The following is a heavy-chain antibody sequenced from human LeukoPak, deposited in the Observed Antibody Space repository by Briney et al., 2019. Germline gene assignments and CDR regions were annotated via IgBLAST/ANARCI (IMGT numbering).Heavy chain of an antibody. CDR3: ARVPGPNWFDP. CDR1: GVSISSGGYY. CDR2: IYYSGST. J-gene: IGHJ5*02. V-gene: IGHV4-30-4*08. Sequence: SETLSLTCTVSGVSISSGGYYWSWIRQPPGKGLEWIGYIYYSGSTYYNPSLRSRVTISVDTSKNQFSLKLSSVTAADTAVYYCARVPGPNWFDPWGQGTLVTVSS.